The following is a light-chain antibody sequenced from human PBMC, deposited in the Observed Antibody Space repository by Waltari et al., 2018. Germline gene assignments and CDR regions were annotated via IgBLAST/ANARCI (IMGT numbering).Light chain of an antibody. V-gene: IGLV1-51*02. CDR3: GTWDSSLSGAV. CDR2: ENT. CDR1: SPNIGNNY. Sequence: QSVLTQPPSVSAAPGQRVPIPCSGGSPNIGNNYVPWYRQFPGTAPKLLIYENTERPSGIPGRFSGSKSGTSATLDITGLQAGDEADYYCGTWDSSLSGAVFGGGTHLTVL. J-gene: IGLJ7*01.